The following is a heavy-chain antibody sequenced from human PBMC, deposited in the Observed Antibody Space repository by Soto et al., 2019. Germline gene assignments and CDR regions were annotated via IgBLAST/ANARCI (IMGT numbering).Heavy chain of an antibody. V-gene: IGHV1-8*01. D-gene: IGHD3-9*01. Sequence: WLRQATGQGLEWMGWMNPNSGNTGYAQKFQGRVTMTRNTSISTAYMELSSLRSEDTAVYYCARAGINYDILTGYYNPHYYYGMDVWGQGTTVTVSS. CDR3: ARAGINYDILTGYYNPHYYYGMDV. CDR2: MNPNSGNT. J-gene: IGHJ6*02.